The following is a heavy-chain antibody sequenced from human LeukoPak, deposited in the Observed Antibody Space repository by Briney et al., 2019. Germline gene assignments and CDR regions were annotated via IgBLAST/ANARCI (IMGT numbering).Heavy chain of an antibody. Sequence: GGSLRLSCAASGFTFSSYGMHWVRQAPGKGLEWAAVISYDGSNKYYADSVKGRFTISRDNSKNTLYLQMNSLRAEDTAVYYCAKDTSGYYRRMSEAFDIWGQGTMVTVSS. V-gene: IGHV3-30*18. CDR2: ISYDGSNK. D-gene: IGHD3-22*01. CDR3: AKDTSGYYRRMSEAFDI. J-gene: IGHJ3*02. CDR1: GFTFSSYG.